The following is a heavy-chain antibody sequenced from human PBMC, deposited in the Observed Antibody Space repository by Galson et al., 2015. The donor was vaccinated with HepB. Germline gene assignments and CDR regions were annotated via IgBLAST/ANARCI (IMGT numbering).Heavy chain of an antibody. CDR2: IYHSGST. Sequence: LSLTCTVSGYSISSGYYWGWIRQPPGKGLEWIGSIYHSGSTYYNPSLKSRVTISVDTSKNQFSLKLSSVTAADTAVYYCARVRLSGLGTVTTLYYFDYWGQGTLVTVSS. CDR3: ARVRLSGLGTVTTLYYFDY. D-gene: IGHD4-17*01. CDR1: GYSISSGYY. V-gene: IGHV4-38-2*02. J-gene: IGHJ4*02.